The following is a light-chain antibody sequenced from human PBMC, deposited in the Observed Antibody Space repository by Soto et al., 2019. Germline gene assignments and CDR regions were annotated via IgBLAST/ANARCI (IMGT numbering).Light chain of an antibody. V-gene: IGKV3-11*01. Sequence: ESVLTQSPATLSLSPGERATLSCRASPSVSNSLAWYQHKPGQAPRLLIYDASNRASGVPTRFSGSGSGTDFTLTISSLEPEDFALYYCQQRNKLPPVTFGGGTRVEIK. CDR1: PSVSNS. CDR2: DAS. J-gene: IGKJ4*01. CDR3: QQRNKLPPVT.